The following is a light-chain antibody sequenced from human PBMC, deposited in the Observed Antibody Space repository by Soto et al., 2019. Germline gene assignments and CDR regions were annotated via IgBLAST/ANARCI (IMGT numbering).Light chain of an antibody. Sequence: DIVMIQSAVSMAVSLGEMATIDFQSSQSGLYSSNKKKYLACYQQNRGQPPKLLICWAVTRESGCPDPFNGRGSGTDFTINISSLQAEYVALYYCQPYYNSTTFVGGTKVDIK. CDR2: WAV. CDR1: QSGLYSSNKKKY. CDR3: QPYYNSTT. J-gene: IGKJ4*01. V-gene: IGKV4-1*01.